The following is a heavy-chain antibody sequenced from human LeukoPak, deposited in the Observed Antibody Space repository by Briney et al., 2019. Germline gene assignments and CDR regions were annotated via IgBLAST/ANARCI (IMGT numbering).Heavy chain of an antibody. CDR3: TRERNRTPDY. CDR1: GGSLSTYY. Sequence: SETLSLTCTVSGGSLSTYYWSWIRQPPGKGLEWIGCIYYTGSTIYSPSLKSRVTISVDTSKNQFSLKLTSVTAADTAIYYRTRERNRTPDYWGQGTLVTVSS. CDR2: IYYTGST. V-gene: IGHV4-59*01. D-gene: IGHD1-14*01. J-gene: IGHJ4*02.